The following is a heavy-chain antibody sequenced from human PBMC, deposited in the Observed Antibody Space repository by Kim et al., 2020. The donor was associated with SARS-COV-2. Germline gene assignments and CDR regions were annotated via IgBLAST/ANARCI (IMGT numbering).Heavy chain of an antibody. J-gene: IGHJ3*02. V-gene: IGHV1-18*01. Sequence: YAQKLQGRVTMTTDTSTSTAYMELRSLRSDDTAVYYCARDIVYVSGAFDIWGQGTMVTVSS. CDR3: ARDIVYVSGAFDI. D-gene: IGHD1-26*01.